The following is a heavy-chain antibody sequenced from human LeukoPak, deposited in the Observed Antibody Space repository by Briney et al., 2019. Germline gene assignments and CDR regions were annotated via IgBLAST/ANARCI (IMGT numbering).Heavy chain of an antibody. D-gene: IGHD5-12*01. CDR2: ISSSSYI. V-gene: IGHV3-21*01. Sequence: GGSLRLSCAASGFTFSSYSVNWVRQAPGKGLEWVSSISSSSYIYYADSVKGRFTISRDNAKNSLYLQMNSLRAEDTAVYYCAREGLRMNDYCGQGTLVTVSS. J-gene: IGHJ4*02. CDR3: AREGLRMNDY. CDR1: GFTFSSYS.